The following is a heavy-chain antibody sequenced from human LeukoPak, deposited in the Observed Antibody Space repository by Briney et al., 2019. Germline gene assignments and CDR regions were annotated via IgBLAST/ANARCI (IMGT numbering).Heavy chain of an antibody. D-gene: IGHD3-3*01. CDR3: AKDPVYDFWSGYPKPYFDY. CDR1: GFTFNSNA. V-gene: IGHV3-23*01. CDR2: ISGSGGST. Sequence: PGGSLRLSCAASGFTFNSNAMSWVRQAPGKGLEWVSGISGSGGSTYYADSVKGRFTISRDNSKNTLYLQMNSLRAEDTAVYYCAKDPVYDFWSGYPKPYFDYWGQGTLVTVSS. J-gene: IGHJ4*02.